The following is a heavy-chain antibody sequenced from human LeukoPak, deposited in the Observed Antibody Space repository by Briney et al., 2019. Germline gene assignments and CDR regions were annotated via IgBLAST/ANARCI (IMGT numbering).Heavy chain of an antibody. V-gene: IGHV4-31*03. CDR2: IYYSGST. D-gene: IGHD2-2*01. J-gene: IGHJ6*02. CDR3: ARGYCSSTSCPYYYGMDV. CDR1: GGSLSSGGYY. Sequence: PSGTLSLTCTVSGGSLSSGGYYWSWVRQHPGKGLEWIGYIYYSGSTYYNPSLKSRVTISVDTSKNQFSLKLSSVTAADTAVYYCARGYCSSTSCPYYYGMDVWGQGTTVTVSS.